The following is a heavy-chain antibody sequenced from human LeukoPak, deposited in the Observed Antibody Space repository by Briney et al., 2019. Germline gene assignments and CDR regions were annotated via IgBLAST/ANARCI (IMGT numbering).Heavy chain of an antibody. Sequence: GGSLRLSCAASGFTFSGSAMHWVRQASGKGLEWVGRIRSKANGYATAYAASVKGRFTISRDDSKNTAYLQMNSLKTEDTAVYYCTRGGPIASSRNWFDPWGQGTLVTVSS. D-gene: IGHD2-2*01. J-gene: IGHJ5*02. V-gene: IGHV3-73*01. CDR1: GFTFSGSA. CDR2: IRSKANGYAT. CDR3: TRGGPIASSRNWFDP.